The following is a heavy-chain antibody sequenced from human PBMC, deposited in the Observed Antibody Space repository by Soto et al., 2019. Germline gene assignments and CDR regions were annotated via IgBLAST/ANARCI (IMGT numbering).Heavy chain of an antibody. CDR1: GGSISSGGYS. CDR2: IYHSGST. CDR3: ARAGGDCSGGSCSHFDY. D-gene: IGHD2-15*01. V-gene: IGHV4-30-2*01. Sequence: TLSLTCAVSGGSISSGGYSWSWIRQPPGKGLEWIGYIYHSGSTYYNPSLKSRVTISVDRSKNQFSLKLSSVTAADTAVYYCARAGGDCSGGSCSHFDYWGQGTLVTVSS. J-gene: IGHJ4*02.